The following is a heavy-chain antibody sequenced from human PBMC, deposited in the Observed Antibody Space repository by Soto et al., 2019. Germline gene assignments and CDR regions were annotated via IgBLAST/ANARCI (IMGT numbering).Heavy chain of an antibody. CDR3: ARPRTYRRGCDY. CDR1: GSIFSSYW. J-gene: IGHJ4*02. Sequence: GESLKISCKGAGSIFSSYWIGWARQMPGKGLERMGITPGAAANTRFSPSFEGQVTISTDKSITTAYLQWSSLKASDTAMYYCARPRTYRRGCDYGGPGTLATAAS. D-gene: IGHD3-16*02. CDR2: TPGAAANT. V-gene: IGHV5-51*01.